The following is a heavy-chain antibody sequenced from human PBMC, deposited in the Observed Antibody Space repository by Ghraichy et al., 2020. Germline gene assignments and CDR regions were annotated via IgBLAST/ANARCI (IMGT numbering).Heavy chain of an antibody. Sequence: ASVKVSCKASGYTFTSFAIHWVRQAPGQRLEWMGWINTGTGKTEYSQKLQRRVSITRDTSASTAYMELSSLISEDTAMYYCTRDCGVGPQPPPDHWGQGTLVTVSS. D-gene: IGHD2-21*01. J-gene: IGHJ4*02. CDR2: INTGTGKT. CDR3: TRDCGVGPQPPPDH. CDR1: GYTFTSFA. V-gene: IGHV1-3*04.